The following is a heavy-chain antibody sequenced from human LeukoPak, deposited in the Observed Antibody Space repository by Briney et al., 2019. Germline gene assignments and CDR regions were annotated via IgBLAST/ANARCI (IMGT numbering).Heavy chain of an antibody. CDR1: GFTFSSYS. CDR2: ISSSSSYI. Sequence: PGGSLRLSCAASGFTFSSYSMNWVRQAPGKGLEWVSSISSSSSYIYYADSVKGRFTISRDNPKNSLYLQMNSLRAEDTAVYYCARDSLLPLRYCSGGSCYPSFDYWGQGTLVTVSS. D-gene: IGHD2-15*01. CDR3: ARDSLLPLRYCSGGSCYPSFDY. V-gene: IGHV3-21*01. J-gene: IGHJ4*02.